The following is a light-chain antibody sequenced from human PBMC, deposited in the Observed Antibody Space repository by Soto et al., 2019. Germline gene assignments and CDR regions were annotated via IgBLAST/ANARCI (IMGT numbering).Light chain of an antibody. CDR2: DVS. V-gene: IGLV2-14*01. Sequence: QSALTQPASVSGSPGQSITISCTGTSSDVGDYNYVSWYQQHPGKAPKLMIYDVSHRPSGVSNRFSGSKSGNTASLTISGLQAEDEADYYCSSYTSSNTPVFGGGTKVTVL. CDR1: SSDVGDYNY. J-gene: IGLJ2*01. CDR3: SSYTSSNTPV.